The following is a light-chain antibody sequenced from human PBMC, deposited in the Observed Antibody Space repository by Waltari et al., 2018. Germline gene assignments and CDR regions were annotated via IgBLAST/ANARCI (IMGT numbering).Light chain of an antibody. CDR1: SSDVGNYDY. CDR3: CSYAGSYTYVI. CDR2: DVN. J-gene: IGLJ2*01. Sequence: QSALTQPPLVSGFAGQSATISCIGTSSDVGNYDYVSWYQEHPGKAPKLMIFDVNKRPSGVPDRFSGSKSGNTASLTISGLQAEDEADYYCCSYAGSYTYVIFGGGTKLTVL. V-gene: IGLV2-11*01.